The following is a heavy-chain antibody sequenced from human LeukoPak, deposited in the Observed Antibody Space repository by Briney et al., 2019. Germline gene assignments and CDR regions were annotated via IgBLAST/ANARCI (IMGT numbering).Heavy chain of an antibody. CDR2: INYSGST. J-gene: IGHJ4*02. CDR3: ARYVVYGSGKYYFDY. Sequence: SQTLSLTCTVSGGSVSSTTYFWSWIRQPPGKGLEWIASINYSGSTYYNPSLKSRVTISVDTSENQFSLKLSSVTAADTAVYYCARYVVYGSGKYYFDYWGQGTLVTVSS. D-gene: IGHD3-10*01. V-gene: IGHV4-39*01. CDR1: GGSVSSTTYF.